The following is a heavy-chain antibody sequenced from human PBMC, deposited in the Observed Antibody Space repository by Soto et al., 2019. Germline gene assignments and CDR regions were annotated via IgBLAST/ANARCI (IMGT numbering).Heavy chain of an antibody. Sequence: SETLSLTCAVYGGSFSGYHWTWIRQAPGRGLDWIGEITHRGSPTYKSSLKSRLAISVDTSKNQFSLNLRSVTAADTAVYYCARIPGSDYSDPHDYWAQGTLVTVSS. CDR3: ARIPGSDYSDPHDY. CDR2: ITHRGSP. CDR1: GGSFSGYH. V-gene: IGHV4-34*01. D-gene: IGHD4-17*01. J-gene: IGHJ4*02.